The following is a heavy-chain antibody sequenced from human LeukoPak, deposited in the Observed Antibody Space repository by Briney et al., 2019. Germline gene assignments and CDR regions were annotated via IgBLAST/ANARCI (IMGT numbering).Heavy chain of an antibody. Sequence: ASVKVSCNGAVYTFTGYYMHWVRQAPGQGLEWMGRINPNSGGTNYAQKFQGRVTMTRDTSISTAYMELSRLRSDDTAVYYCARVGFCSGGSCYDYWGQGTLVTVSS. CDR2: INPNSGGT. J-gene: IGHJ4*02. CDR1: VYTFTGYY. CDR3: ARVGFCSGGSCYDY. D-gene: IGHD2-15*01. V-gene: IGHV1-2*06.